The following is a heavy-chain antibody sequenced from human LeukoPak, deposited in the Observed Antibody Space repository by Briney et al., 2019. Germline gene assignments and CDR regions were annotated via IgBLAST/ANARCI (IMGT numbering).Heavy chain of an antibody. J-gene: IGHJ5*02. V-gene: IGHV3-74*01. CDR3: ARVVSSSWSNWFDP. Sequence: GGSLRLSCAASGFTFSSYWMHWVRQAPGKGLVWVSRINSDGSNTSYADSVKGRFTISRDNAKNTLYLQMNSLRADDTAVYYCARVVSSSWSNWFDPWGQGTLVTVSS. D-gene: IGHD6-13*01. CDR1: GFTFSSYW. CDR2: INSDGSNT.